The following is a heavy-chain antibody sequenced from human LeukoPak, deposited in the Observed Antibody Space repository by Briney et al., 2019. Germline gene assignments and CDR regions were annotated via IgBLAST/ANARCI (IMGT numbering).Heavy chain of an antibody. CDR2: ISWNSGSI. Sequence: GGSLRLSCAASGFTFDDYAMHRVRQAPGKGLEWVSGISWNSGSIGYADSVKGRFTISRDNAKNSLYLQMNSLRAEDTALYYCATSVAGTLFDPWGQGTLVTVSS. V-gene: IGHV3-9*01. CDR3: ATSVAGTLFDP. J-gene: IGHJ5*02. D-gene: IGHD6-19*01. CDR1: GFTFDDYA.